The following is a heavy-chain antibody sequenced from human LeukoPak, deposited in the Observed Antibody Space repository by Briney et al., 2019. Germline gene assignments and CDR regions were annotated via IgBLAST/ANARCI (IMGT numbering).Heavy chain of an antibody. D-gene: IGHD3-16*01. J-gene: IGHJ6*02. V-gene: IGHV1-69*04. CDR2: IIPILGIA. CDR1: GGTFSSYA. CDR3: ARMGGSVEAYYYYGMDV. Sequence: SVKVSCKASGGTFSSYAISWVRQAPGQGLEWMGRIIPILGIANYAQKFQGRVTITADKSTSTAYMELSSLRSEDTAVYYCARMGGSVEAYYYYGMDVWGQGTTVTVSS.